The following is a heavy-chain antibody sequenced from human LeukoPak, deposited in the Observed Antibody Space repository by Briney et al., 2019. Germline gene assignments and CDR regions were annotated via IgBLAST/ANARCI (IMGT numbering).Heavy chain of an antibody. CDR3: ARDPFYTVYFDY. CDR1: GFTFSSYA. CDR2: ISYDGSNK. V-gene: IGHV3-30*04. Sequence: PGRSLRLSCAASGFTFSSYAMHWVRQAPGKGLEWVAVISYDGSNKYYADSVKGRFTISRDNSENTLYLQMNSLRAEDTAVYYCARDPFYTVYFDYWGQGTLVTVSS. D-gene: IGHD2/OR15-2a*01. J-gene: IGHJ4*02.